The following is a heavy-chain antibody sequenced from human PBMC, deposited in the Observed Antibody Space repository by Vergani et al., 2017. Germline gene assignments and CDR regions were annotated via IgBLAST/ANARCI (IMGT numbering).Heavy chain of an antibody. D-gene: IGHD3-22*01. Sequence: EVQLLESGGGLVQPGGSLRLSCAASGFTFSSYWMSWVRQAPGKGLEWVANIKQDGSEKYYVDSVKGRFTISRDNAKNTLYLQMNSLRAEDTAVYYCAKAATYYYDSSGFNAFDIWGQGTMVTVSS. CDR3: AKAATYYYDSSGFNAFDI. V-gene: IGHV3-7*01. CDR1: GFTFSSYW. J-gene: IGHJ3*02. CDR2: IKQDGSEK.